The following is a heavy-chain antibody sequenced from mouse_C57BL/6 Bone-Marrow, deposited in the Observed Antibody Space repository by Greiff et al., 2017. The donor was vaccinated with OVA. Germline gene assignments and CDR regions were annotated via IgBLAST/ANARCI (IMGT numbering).Heavy chain of an antibody. CDR2: IYPGSGST. D-gene: IGHD2-1*01. J-gene: IGHJ3*01. V-gene: IGHV1-55*01. CDR1: GYTFTSDW. Sequence: QVQLQQPGAELVKPGASVKMSCKASGYTFTSDWITWVKQRPGQGLEWIGDIYPGSGSTNYNEKFKSKATLTVDTSSSTAYMQLSSLTSEDSAVYYCARGGNYVAWFAYWGQGTLVTVSA. CDR3: ARGGNYVAWFAY.